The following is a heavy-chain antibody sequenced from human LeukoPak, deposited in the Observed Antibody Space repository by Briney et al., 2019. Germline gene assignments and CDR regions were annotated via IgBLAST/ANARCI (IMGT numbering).Heavy chain of an antibody. V-gene: IGHV1-2*02. CDR1: GYTVTGYY. CDR2: INPNSGGT. Sequence: ASVKVSCKASGYTVTGYYMHWVRQAPGQGLEWMGWINPNSGGTNYAQKLQGRVTMTTDTSTSTAYMELRSLRSDDTAVYYCARGSWFGPIGFWGQGTLVTVSS. D-gene: IGHD3-10*01. J-gene: IGHJ4*02. CDR3: ARGSWFGPIGF.